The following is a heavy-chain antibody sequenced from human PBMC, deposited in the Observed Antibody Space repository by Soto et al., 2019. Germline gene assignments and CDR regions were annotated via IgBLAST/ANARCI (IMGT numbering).Heavy chain of an antibody. J-gene: IGHJ4*02. Sequence: GGSLRLSCAVSGFTVNNNYMSWVRQAPGKGLEWISVIYSGGNTEYAESVRGRFTVSRDTSKNTLYLQMDSLRVDDTAIYYCTRDSSYYGAGRGVLDYWGEGT. CDR3: TRDSSYYGAGRGVLDY. CDR2: IYSGGNT. CDR1: GFTVNNNY. V-gene: IGHV3-66*01. D-gene: IGHD3-10*01.